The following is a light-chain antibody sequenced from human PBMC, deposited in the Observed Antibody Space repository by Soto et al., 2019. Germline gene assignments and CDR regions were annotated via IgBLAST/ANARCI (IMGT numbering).Light chain of an antibody. CDR3: QQYNIYPYT. CDR1: QSIGTW. V-gene: IGKV1-5*03. J-gene: IGKJ2*01. CDR2: KAS. Sequence: DIQMTQSPSTLSESVGDRVTITCRASQSIGTWLAWYQQKPGKAPKVLIHKASSLESGVPSRFSGSGSGTEFTLTISSLQPDDFATYYCQQYNIYPYTFGQGTKVEIK.